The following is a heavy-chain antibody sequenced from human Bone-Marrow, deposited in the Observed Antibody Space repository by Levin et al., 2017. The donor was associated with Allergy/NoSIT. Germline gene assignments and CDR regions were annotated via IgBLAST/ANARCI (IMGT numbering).Heavy chain of an antibody. CDR1: GFSLSTSGVG. CDR3: ARVDAWMYGDHDIDY. J-gene: IGHJ4*02. D-gene: IGHD4-17*01. Sequence: SGPTLVKPTQTLTLTCTFSGFSLSTSGVGVGWIRQPPGKALEWLAFIYWNDDKRYSPSLKSRLTITKDTSKNQVVLTMTNMAPADTATYYCARVDAWMYGDHDIDYWGQGTLVTVSS. CDR2: IYWNDDK. V-gene: IGHV2-5*01.